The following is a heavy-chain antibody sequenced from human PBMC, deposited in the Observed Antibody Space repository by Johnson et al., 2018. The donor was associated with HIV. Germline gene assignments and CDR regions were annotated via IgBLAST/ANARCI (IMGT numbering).Heavy chain of an antibody. V-gene: IGHV3-30*18. Sequence: QVLLVESGGGVVQPGRSLRLSCAASGFTFSSYGIQWVRQAPGKGLEWVTVTSYAGSNTYSGDSVKGRFTISSDNAKNTLYLQMHSLRAEDTAVYYCAKDVDSSRWWRAFDMWGQGTMVSVSS. CDR3: AKDVDSSRWWRAFDM. CDR2: TSYAGSNT. D-gene: IGHD6-13*01. J-gene: IGHJ3*02. CDR1: GFTFSSYG.